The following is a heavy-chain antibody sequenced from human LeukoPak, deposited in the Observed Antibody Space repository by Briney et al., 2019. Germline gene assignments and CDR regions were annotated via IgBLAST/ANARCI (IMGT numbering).Heavy chain of an antibody. CDR3: ARGGDYGDY. J-gene: IGHJ4*02. CDR1: GGSISSYY. CDR2: IYYSGST. Sequence: PSETLSLTCTVSGGSISSYYWSWIRQPPGKGLEWIGYIYYSGSTNYNPSLKSRVTISVDTSKNQFSLKLSSVTAADTAVYYCARGGDYGDYWGQGTLVTVSS. V-gene: IGHV4-59*01.